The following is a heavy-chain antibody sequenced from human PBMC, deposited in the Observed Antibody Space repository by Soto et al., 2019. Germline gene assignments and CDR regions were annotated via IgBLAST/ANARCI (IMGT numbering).Heavy chain of an antibody. CDR3: ARVERGTATTVVDAFDI. CDR1: GGFVSSGSYY. J-gene: IGHJ3*02. CDR2: MSHSGGT. Sequence: QVPLQQWGAGLLKPSETLSLTCAVYGGFVSSGSYYWSWIRQPPVKGLEWIGEMSHSGGTHFNPSLKSRVTISVDTSKNQFSLKMSSVTAADTALYYCARVERGTATTVVDAFDIWGPGTMVTVSS. V-gene: IGHV4-34*01. D-gene: IGHD1-1*01.